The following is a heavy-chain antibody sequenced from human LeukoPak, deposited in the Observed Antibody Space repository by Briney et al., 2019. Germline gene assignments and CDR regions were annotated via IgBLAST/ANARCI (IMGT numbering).Heavy chain of an antibody. D-gene: IGHD1-26*01. Sequence: GRSLRLSCAASGSIFRSYPMHWVRQAPGKGLEWVAVVSYDGSGENYADSVNGRFTISRDNSKNTLYLQMNSLRAEDTAVFYCARDGVGTAFDLWGQGTMVTVSS. CDR3: ARDGVGTAFDL. V-gene: IGHV3-30*01. CDR2: VSYDGSGE. J-gene: IGHJ3*01. CDR1: GSIFRSYP.